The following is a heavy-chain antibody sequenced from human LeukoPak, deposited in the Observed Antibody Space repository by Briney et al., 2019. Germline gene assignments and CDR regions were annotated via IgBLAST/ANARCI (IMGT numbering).Heavy chain of an antibody. CDR2: IKSKTDGGTT. D-gene: IGHD4-17*01. CDR1: GFTVSSNY. V-gene: IGHV3-15*01. J-gene: IGHJ4*02. Sequence: GGSLRLSCAASGFTVSSNYMSWVRQAPGKGLEWVGRIKSKTDGGTTDYAAHVKGRFTISRDDSKNTLYLQMNSLKTEDTAVYYCTTRTTVTTGPIDYWGQGTLVTVSS. CDR3: TTRTTVTTGPIDY.